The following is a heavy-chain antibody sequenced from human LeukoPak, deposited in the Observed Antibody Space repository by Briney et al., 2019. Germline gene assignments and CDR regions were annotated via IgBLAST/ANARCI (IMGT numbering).Heavy chain of an antibody. CDR2: IIPRFGTA. CDR3: ARNRDGYNYNWFDP. V-gene: IGHV1-69*05. Sequence: SVKVSCKTPGGTFSNYVVTWVRQAPGQGLEWMGRIIPRFGTANYAQKFQDRVTITTDESTSTAYMELGSLRSEDTAVYYCARNRDGYNYNWFDPWGQGTLVTVSS. J-gene: IGHJ5*02. CDR1: GGTFSNYV. D-gene: IGHD5-24*01.